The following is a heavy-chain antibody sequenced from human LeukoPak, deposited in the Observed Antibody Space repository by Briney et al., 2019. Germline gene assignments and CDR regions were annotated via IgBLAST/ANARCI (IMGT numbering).Heavy chain of an antibody. V-gene: IGHV4-39*01. CDR1: GASISSDNY. CDR2: VHFSGTT. Sequence: SETLSLTCTVSGASISSDNYWGWIRQAPGKGLELIGSVHFSGTTYYNPSLKSRVAIALDTSKNQFSLNLRSVTAADTAIYYCAKHGMWLVWLENWGHGTLVTVSS. D-gene: IGHD6-19*01. CDR3: AKHGMWLVWLEN. J-gene: IGHJ1*01.